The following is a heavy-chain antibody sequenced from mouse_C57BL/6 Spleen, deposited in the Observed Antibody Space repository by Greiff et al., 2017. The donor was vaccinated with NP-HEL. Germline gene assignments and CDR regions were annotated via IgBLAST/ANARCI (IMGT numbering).Heavy chain of an antibody. J-gene: IGHJ3*01. V-gene: IGHV1-80*01. CDR1: GYAFSSYW. CDR2: IYPGDGDT. CDR3: ASRSTMASWFAY. Sequence: VKLVESGAELVKPGASVKISCKASGYAFSSYWMNWVKQRPGKGLEWIGQIYPGDGDTNYNGKFKGKATLTADKSSSTAYMQLSSLTSEDSAVYFCASRSTMASWFAYWGQGTLVTVSA. D-gene: IGHD2-1*01.